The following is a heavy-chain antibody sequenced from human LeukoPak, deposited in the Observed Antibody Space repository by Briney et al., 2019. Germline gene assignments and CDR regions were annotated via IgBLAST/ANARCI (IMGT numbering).Heavy chain of an antibody. CDR2: INPKSGGT. J-gene: IGHJ4*02. Sequence: ASVKVSCKASGYTFTDYHMHCVRPAPGQGLEWMGWINPKSGGTNYLQKFQGRVTMTRDTSISTAYIELSRLRSDETAVYYCACATAENDYWGQGTLVTVSS. V-gene: IGHV1-2*02. CDR3: ACATAENDY. CDR1: GYTFTDYH. D-gene: IGHD1-14*01.